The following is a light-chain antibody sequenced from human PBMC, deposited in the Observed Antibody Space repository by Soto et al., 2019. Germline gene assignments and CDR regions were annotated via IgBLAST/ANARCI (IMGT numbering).Light chain of an antibody. V-gene: IGKV3-20*01. CDR2: DAS. Sequence: EIVLTQSPGTLSLSPGERATLSCRASQSVSSSYLAWYQQKPGQAPRLLIYDASNRATGIPARFSGSGSGTDFTLTISRLEPEDSAVYYCQQYGVSPTFGGGTKVDIK. CDR1: QSVSSSY. J-gene: IGKJ4*01. CDR3: QQYGVSPT.